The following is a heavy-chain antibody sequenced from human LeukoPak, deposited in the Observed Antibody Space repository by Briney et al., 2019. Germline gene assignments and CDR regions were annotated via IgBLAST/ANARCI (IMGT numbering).Heavy chain of an antibody. Sequence: GESLKISCQGSGYSFSNHWIAWVRQMPGKGLEWMGIIYPGDSDTRYSPSFQGQVTISADKSISTAYLQWSSLKASDTAMYYCARQPIAVAGTSFDYWGQGALVTVSS. J-gene: IGHJ4*02. V-gene: IGHV5-51*01. CDR2: IYPGDSDT. CDR3: ARQPIAVAGTSFDY. CDR1: GYSFSNHW. D-gene: IGHD6-19*01.